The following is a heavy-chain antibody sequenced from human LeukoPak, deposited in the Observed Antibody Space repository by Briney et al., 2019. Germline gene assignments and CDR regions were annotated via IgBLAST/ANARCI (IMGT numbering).Heavy chain of an antibody. CDR3: AKELQGYYYYGMDV. Sequence: GGSLRLSCAASGFTFSTYWMSWVRQAPGKGLEWVANIRQDGNEKYFVGSVKGRFTISRDNAKNSLYLQMNSLRSEDTAFYYCAKELQGYYYYGMDVWGQGTTVTVSS. J-gene: IGHJ6*02. CDR1: GFTFSTYW. D-gene: IGHD4-11*01. CDR2: IRQDGNEK. V-gene: IGHV3-7*03.